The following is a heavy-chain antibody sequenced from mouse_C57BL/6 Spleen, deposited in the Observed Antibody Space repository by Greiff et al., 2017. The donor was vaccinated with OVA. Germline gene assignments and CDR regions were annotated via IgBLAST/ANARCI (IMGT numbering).Heavy chain of an antibody. D-gene: IGHD1-1*01. Sequence: EVKLMESGEGLVKPGGSLKLSCAASGFTFSSYAMSWVRQTPEKRLEWVAYISSGGDYIYYADTVKGRFTISRDNARNTLYLQMSSLKSEDTAMYYCTRVYYGSSYWYFGVWGTGTTVTVAS. CDR2: ISSGGDYI. CDR1: GFTFSSYA. V-gene: IGHV5-9-1*02. CDR3: TRVYYGSSYWYFGV. J-gene: IGHJ1*03.